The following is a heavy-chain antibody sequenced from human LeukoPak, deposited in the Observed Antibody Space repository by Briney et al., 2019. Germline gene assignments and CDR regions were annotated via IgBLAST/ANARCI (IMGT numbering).Heavy chain of an antibody. D-gene: IGHD2-21*02. CDR3: AKDLERHIVVVTASAVDY. CDR1: GFTFSTYG. J-gene: IGHJ4*02. CDR2: IRYDGSNK. V-gene: IGHV3-30*02. Sequence: GGSLRHSCVASGFTFSTYGVHWVRQAPGKGLEWVAFIRYDGSNKYYADSVKGRFTISRDNSKNTLYLQMNSLRAEDTAVYYCAKDLERHIVVVTASAVDYWGQGTLVTVSS.